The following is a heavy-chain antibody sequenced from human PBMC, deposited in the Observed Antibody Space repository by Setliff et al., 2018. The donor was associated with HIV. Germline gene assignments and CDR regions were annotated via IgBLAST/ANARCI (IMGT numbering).Heavy chain of an antibody. V-gene: IGHV1-2*06. Sequence: ASVKVSCKASGYTFTGYYMHWVRQAPGQGLEWMGRINPNSGGTNYAQKFQGRVTMTRDTSISTAYMELSSLRSDDTAVYYCARGQGLAHGDYYYYMDVWGKGTTVTVSS. D-gene: IGHD6-19*01. CDR2: INPNSGGT. CDR1: GYTFTGYY. J-gene: IGHJ6*03. CDR3: ARGQGLAHGDYYYYMDV.